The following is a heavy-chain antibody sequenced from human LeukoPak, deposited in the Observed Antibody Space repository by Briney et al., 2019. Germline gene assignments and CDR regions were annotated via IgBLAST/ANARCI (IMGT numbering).Heavy chain of an antibody. D-gene: IGHD6-13*01. V-gene: IGHV1-69*04. CDR2: IIPILGIA. CDR3: ARGDTLTYSSSWYLYYYGMDV. J-gene: IGHJ6*02. CDR1: GGTFSSYA. Sequence: GASVKVSCKASGGTFSSYAISWVRQAPGQGLEWMGRIIPILGIANYAQKFQGRVTITADKSTSTAYMELSSLRSEDTAVYYCARGDTLTYSSSWYLYYYGMDVWGQGTTVTVSS.